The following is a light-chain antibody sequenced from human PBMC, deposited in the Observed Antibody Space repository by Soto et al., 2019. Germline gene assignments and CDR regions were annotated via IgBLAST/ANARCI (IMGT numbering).Light chain of an antibody. CDR2: GAS. J-gene: IGKJ1*01. CDR1: QSVSSN. V-gene: IGKV3-15*01. CDR3: QQYNNWPTWT. Sequence: EIVMTQSPATLPVSPGERATLSCRASQSVSSNLAWYQQKPGQAPRLLIYGASTRATGIPARFSGSGSGTEFTLTISSLQSEDFAVYYCQQYNNWPTWTFGQGTKV.